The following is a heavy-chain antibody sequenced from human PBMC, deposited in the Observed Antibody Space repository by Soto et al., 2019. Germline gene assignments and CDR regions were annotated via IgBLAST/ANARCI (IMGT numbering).Heavy chain of an antibody. D-gene: IGHD3-16*02. CDR2: IDPSDSHT. Sequence: GESLKISCKGSGYSFTSYWITWVRQMPGQGLEWMGRIDPSDSHTNYSPSFQGHVTISADKSISTAYLQWSSLKASDTAMYYCARPSDYVWGSYRFVAFDIWGQGTMVTVPS. CDR1: GYSFTSYW. V-gene: IGHV5-10-1*01. CDR3: ARPSDYVWGSYRFVAFDI. J-gene: IGHJ3*02.